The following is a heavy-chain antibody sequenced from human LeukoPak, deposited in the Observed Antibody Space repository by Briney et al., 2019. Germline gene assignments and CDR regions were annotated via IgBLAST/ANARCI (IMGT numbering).Heavy chain of an antibody. CDR2: VYYSGIT. CDR3: ARGGARITMIVVV. D-gene: IGHD3-22*01. CDR1: GGSISSSSYY. V-gene: IGHV4-39*07. Sequence: SETLSLTCTVSGGSISSSSYYWGWIRQPPGKGLEWIGNVYYSGITYYNPSLKSRVIISLDTPKNQFSLKLSSVTAADTAVYYCARGGARITMIVVVWGQGTLVTVSS. J-gene: IGHJ4*02.